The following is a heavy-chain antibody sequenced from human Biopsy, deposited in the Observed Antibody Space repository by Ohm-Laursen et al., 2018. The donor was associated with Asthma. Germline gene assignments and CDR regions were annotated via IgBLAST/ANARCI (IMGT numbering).Heavy chain of an antibody. CDR3: ARKAGSCISRSCYSLDF. J-gene: IGHJ4*02. CDR2: INSDFGTT. V-gene: IGHV1-69*13. CDR1: GGTFNTYV. Sequence: SVKVSRKSFGGTFNTYVIGWVRQAPGQGLEWMGGINSDFGTTNYAQKFQDRVTITADDSTSTVYMELSSLRSDDTAVYYCARKAGSCISRSCYSLDFWGQGTLVAVSS. D-gene: IGHD2-15*01.